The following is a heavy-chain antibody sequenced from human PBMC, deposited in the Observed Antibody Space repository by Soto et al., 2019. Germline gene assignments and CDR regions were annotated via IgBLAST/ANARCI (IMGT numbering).Heavy chain of an antibody. D-gene: IGHD6-13*01. CDR2: IYHSGST. CDR1: GGSISSSNW. V-gene: IGHV4-4*02. CDR3: ASPIAAAGRRNYYYCGMDV. J-gene: IGHJ6*02. Sequence: PSETLSLTCAVSGGSISSSNWWSWVRQPPGKGLEWIGEIYHSGSTNYNPSLKSRVTISVDKSKNQFSLKLSSVTAADTAVYYCASPIAAAGRRNYYYCGMDVWGQGTTVTVSS.